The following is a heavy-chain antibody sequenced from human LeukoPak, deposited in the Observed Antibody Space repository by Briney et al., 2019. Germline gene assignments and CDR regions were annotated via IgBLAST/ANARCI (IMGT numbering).Heavy chain of an antibody. J-gene: IGHJ6*02. CDR3: ARGRHYDSSGYYRSDPYGMDV. CDR2: INTNTGNP. V-gene: IGHV7-4-1*02. Sequence: ASVKVSCKASGYTFTSYAMNWVRQAPGQGLEWMGWINTNTGNPTYAQGFTGRFVFSLDTSVCTAYLQISSLKAEDTAVYYCARGRHYDSSGYYRSDPYGMDVWGQGTTVTVSS. CDR1: GYTFTSYA. D-gene: IGHD3-22*01.